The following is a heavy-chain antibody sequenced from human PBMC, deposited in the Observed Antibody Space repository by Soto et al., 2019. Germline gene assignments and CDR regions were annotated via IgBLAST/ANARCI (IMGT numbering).Heavy chain of an antibody. CDR3: ARDQAPYSNGWYY. Sequence: QIYLVQSGAEVKKPGASVKVSCKASGYTFTSYGIIWVRQAPGQGLEWTGWINTKNGNTHYAQKLQGRVTMTTDTSTTTAYMELRSLRTDDTAVYFCARDQAPYSNGWYYWGQGTLVTVSS. V-gene: IGHV1-18*01. CDR1: GYTFTSYG. D-gene: IGHD6-19*01. CDR2: INTKNGNT. J-gene: IGHJ4*02.